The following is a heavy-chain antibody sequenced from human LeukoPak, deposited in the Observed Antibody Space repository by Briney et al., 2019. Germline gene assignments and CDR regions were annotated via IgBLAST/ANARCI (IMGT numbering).Heavy chain of an antibody. Sequence: GGSLRLSCAASGFTFGSYAMSWVRQAPGKGLEWVAVIWYDGSNKYYADSVKGRFTISRDNSKNTLYLQMNSLRAEDTAVYYCARTPLAAAEDHFDYWGQGTLVTVSS. J-gene: IGHJ4*02. D-gene: IGHD6-13*01. CDR1: GFTFGSYA. V-gene: IGHV3-33*08. CDR3: ARTPLAAAEDHFDY. CDR2: IWYDGSNK.